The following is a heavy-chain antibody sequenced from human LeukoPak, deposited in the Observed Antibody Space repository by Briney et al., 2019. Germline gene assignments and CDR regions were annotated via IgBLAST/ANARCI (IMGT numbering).Heavy chain of an antibody. J-gene: IGHJ4*02. CDR2: INPNSGGT. V-gene: IGHV1-2*06. CDR3: LTYCSSPSCVYDY. CDR1: GYTFTGYY. D-gene: IGHD2-2*01. Sequence: GASVKVSCKASGYTFTGYYMHWVRQAPGQGLEWIGRINPNSGGTNYAQKFQGRVTMTRDTSISTAYMELSKLRSDDTAVYYCLTYCSSPSCVYDYWGQGTLVTVSS.